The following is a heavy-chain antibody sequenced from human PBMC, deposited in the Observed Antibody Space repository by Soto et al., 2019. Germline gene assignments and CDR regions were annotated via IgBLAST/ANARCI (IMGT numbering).Heavy chain of an antibody. CDR3: VRYLDGSGIYYTGY. J-gene: IGHJ4*02. D-gene: IGHD3-10*01. V-gene: IGHV1-18*01. CDR1: GYNFINYG. CDR2: IRFHNGNT. Sequence: QVHLVQYGVELKKPGASGKVSCKAAGYNFINYGITWVRHAPGQGLEWMGWIRFHNGNTNYAQNLQGRLTMTTDTSKSTAYMELRTLRSDDTAVYYCVRYLDGSGIYYTGYWGPGTLVTVSS.